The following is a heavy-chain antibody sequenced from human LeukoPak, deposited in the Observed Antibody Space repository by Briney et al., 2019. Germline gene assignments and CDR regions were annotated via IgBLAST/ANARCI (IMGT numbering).Heavy chain of an antibody. J-gene: IGHJ4*02. CDR2: MNPNSGNT. Sequence: ASVKVSCKASGYTFTSYDINWVRQASGQGLEWMGWMNPNSGNTGYAQEFQGRVTMTRNTSISTAYMELSSLRSEDTAVYYCARGSSGTATFDYWGQGTLVTVSS. D-gene: IGHD2-15*01. CDR3: ARGSSGTATFDY. V-gene: IGHV1-8*01. CDR1: GYTFTSYD.